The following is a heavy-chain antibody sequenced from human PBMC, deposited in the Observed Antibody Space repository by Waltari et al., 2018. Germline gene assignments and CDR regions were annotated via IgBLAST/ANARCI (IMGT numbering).Heavy chain of an antibody. CDR3: ARVAVVTHLYWYFDL. D-gene: IGHD2-15*01. CDR2: IYYSWST. V-gene: IGHV4-59*01. CDR1: GGSISSYY. Sequence: QVQLQESGPGLVKPSETLSLTCTVSGGSISSYYWSWIRQPPGKGLEWIGYIYYSWSTNYNPSLKSRVTISVDTSENQFSLKLSSVTAADTAVYYCARVAVVTHLYWYFDLWGRGTLVTVSS. J-gene: IGHJ2*01.